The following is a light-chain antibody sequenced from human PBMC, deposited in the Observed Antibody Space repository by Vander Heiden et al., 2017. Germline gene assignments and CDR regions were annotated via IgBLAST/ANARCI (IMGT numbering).Light chain of an antibody. CDR1: SSDVGNDNY. CDR3: SSYTTSSTQV. J-gene: IGLJ1*01. CDR2: DVT. Sequence: SALTQPASVSGSAGQSITISCAGTSSDVGNDNYVSWYQQHPGKAPKLVIYDVTNRPSGVSNRFSGAKSGNTASLTISGLQPEDEADYYCSSYTTSSTQVFGTGTKVTVL. V-gene: IGLV2-14*03.